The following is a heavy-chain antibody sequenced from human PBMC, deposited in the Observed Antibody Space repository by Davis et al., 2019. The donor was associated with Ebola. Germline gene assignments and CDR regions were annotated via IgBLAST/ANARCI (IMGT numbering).Heavy chain of an antibody. V-gene: IGHV3-7*01. CDR3: ATRFSNSDGALDI. CDR1: GFTFSSYW. J-gene: IGHJ3*02. CDR2: IKQDGSEK. Sequence: GESLKISCAASGFTFSSYWMSWVRQAPGKGLEWVANIKQDGSEKYYEDSVKGRFTISRDNSKDSAYLQMTSLRVEDTAVYYCATRFSNSDGALDIWGRGTLVTVSS. D-gene: IGHD1-7*01.